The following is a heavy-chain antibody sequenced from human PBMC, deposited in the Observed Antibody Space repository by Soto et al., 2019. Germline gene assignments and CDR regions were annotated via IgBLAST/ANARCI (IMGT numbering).Heavy chain of an antibody. J-gene: IGHJ3*02. D-gene: IGHD4-17*01. V-gene: IGHV4-39*01. CDR3: AIYGDYDAFDI. CDR2: NYYSGNN. CDR1: GGSISSSSYN. Sequence: QLQLQESGPGLVKPSETLSLTCTVSGGSISSSSYNWGRHRPPPGKGLEWVGSNYYSGNNYHNPTPKSRVTIPVDTSKNQFSLKLSSVTAADTAVYYCAIYGDYDAFDIWGQGTMVTVSS.